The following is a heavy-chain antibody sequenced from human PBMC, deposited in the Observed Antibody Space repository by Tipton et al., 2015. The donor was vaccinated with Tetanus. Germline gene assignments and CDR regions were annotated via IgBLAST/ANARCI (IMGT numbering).Heavy chain of an antibody. CDR2: IIPIFGTI. V-gene: IGHV1-69*06. Sequence: QVQLVQSGAEVKKPGSSVKVSCETSGGSFSTYVTSWVRQAPGQGLEWMGSIIPIFGTITYAQKFQGRLTITADKSTSTAHMSLSSLRSEDTAVYYCAKDPASRGWFDPWGQGTLVSVSS. CDR1: GGSFSTYV. CDR3: AKDPASRGWFDP. J-gene: IGHJ5*02.